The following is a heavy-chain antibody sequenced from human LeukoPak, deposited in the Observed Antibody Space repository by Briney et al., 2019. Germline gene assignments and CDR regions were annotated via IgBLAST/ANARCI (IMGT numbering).Heavy chain of an antibody. CDR2: IWYDGSNK. V-gene: IGHV3-33*01. J-gene: IGHJ4*02. CDR1: GYNFTSYW. D-gene: IGHD4-17*01. Sequence: GESLKISCKGSGYNFTSYWIGWVRQMPGKGLEWMAVIWYDGSNKYYADSVKGRFTISRDNSKNTLYLQMNSLRAEDTAVYYCARDRGDYVYYFDYWGQGTLVTVSS. CDR3: ARDRGDYVYYFDY.